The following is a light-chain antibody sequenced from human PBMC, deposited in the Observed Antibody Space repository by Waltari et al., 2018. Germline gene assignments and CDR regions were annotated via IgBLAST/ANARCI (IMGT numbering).Light chain of an antibody. CDR3: QSGDNSGTNRVL. CDR1: ALPKQY. Sequence: SYELTQPPSVSVSPGQTARITCSGDALPKQYVYWYQQKSGQVPILVMYKDRERPSGIPERFSGSSSGTTVTLTISGVQAEDEADYHCQSGDNSGTNRVLFGGGTKLTVL. J-gene: IGLJ2*01. CDR2: KDR. V-gene: IGLV3-25*03.